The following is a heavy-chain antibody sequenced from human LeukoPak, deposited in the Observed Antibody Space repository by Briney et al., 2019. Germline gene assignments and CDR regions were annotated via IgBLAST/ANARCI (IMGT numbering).Heavy chain of an antibody. V-gene: IGHV3-74*01. CDR1: GFTFSSYW. J-gene: IGHJ4*02. CDR3: ARAGDSSGYYDY. D-gene: IGHD3-22*01. CDR2: INTDGNST. Sequence: GGSLRLSCAASGFTFSSYWMHWARQAPGKGLVWVSRINTDGNSTNYADSVKGRFTISRDNAKNTLYLQMNSLRAEDTAVYYCARAGDSSGYYDYWGQGTLVTISS.